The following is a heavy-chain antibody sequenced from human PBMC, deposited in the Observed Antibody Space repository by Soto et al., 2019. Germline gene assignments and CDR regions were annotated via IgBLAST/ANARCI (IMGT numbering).Heavy chain of an antibody. CDR3: AREVGGDSSGYYILFDY. CDR2: ISAYNGNT. D-gene: IGHD3-22*01. Sequence: GASVKVSCKASGYTFTSYGISWVRQAPGQGLEWMGWISAYNGNTNYAQKLQGRVTMTTDTSTSTAYMELRSLRSDDTAVYYCAREVGGDSSGYYILFDYWGQGTLVTVSS. J-gene: IGHJ4*02. V-gene: IGHV1-18*01. CDR1: GYTFTSYG.